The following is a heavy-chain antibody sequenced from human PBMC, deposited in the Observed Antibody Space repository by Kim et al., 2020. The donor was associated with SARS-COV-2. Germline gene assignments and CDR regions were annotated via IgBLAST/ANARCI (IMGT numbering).Heavy chain of an antibody. Sequence: GESLKISCKGSGYSFTSYWIGWVRQMPGKGLEWMGIIYPGDSDTRYSPSFQGQVTISADKSISTAYLQWSSLKASDTAMYYCARATDSQNRITIFGVVIDAFDIWGQGTMVTVSS. CDR2: IYPGDSDT. CDR1: GYSFTSYW. CDR3: ARATDSQNRITIFGVVIDAFDI. J-gene: IGHJ3*02. D-gene: IGHD3-3*01. V-gene: IGHV5-51*01.